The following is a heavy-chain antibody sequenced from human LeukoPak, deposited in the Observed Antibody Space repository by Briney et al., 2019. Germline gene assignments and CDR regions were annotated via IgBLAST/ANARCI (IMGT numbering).Heavy chain of an antibody. CDR2: INNSGSTI. CDR3: AKLGMTMIGGV. CDR1: GFTFSGYI. V-gene: IGHV3-48*04. J-gene: IGHJ6*04. D-gene: IGHD3-10*02. Sequence: EGSLRLSCAASGFTFSGYIMNWVRQAPGKGLEWVSYINNSGSTIYYPDPVKGRFTIPRDNAQNSLYLQKHNQRAEDTAVYFCAKLGMTMIGGVWGKGTTVTISS.